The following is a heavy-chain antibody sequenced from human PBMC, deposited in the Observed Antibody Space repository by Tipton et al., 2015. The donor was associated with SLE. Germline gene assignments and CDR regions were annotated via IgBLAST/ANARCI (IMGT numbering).Heavy chain of an antibody. CDR2: INHDGST. Sequence: GLVKPSETLSLTCAVYGASFSGNYWSWIRQPPGKGLEWIGEINHDGSTNYNPSLESRVAISVDTSKNQISLKVTSVTAADTAVYYCAKSGRTFDYWGRGTLVNVSS. V-gene: IGHV4-34*01. D-gene: IGHD2-15*01. CDR1: GASFSGNY. J-gene: IGHJ4*02. CDR3: AKSGRTFDY.